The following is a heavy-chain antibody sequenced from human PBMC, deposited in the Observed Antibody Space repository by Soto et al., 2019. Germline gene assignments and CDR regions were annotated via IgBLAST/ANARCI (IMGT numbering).Heavy chain of an antibody. D-gene: IGHD3-10*01. CDR3: ARVKGYRMVRGVSNWFDP. CDR1: GFTFSDYY. CDR2: ISSSSSYT. J-gene: IGHJ5*02. Sequence: PGGSLRLSCAASGFTFSDYYMSWIRQAPGKGLEWVSYISSSSSYTNYADSVKGRFTISRDNAKNSLYLQMNSLRAEDTAVYYCARVKGYRMVRGVSNWFDPWGQGTLVTVSS. V-gene: IGHV3-11*06.